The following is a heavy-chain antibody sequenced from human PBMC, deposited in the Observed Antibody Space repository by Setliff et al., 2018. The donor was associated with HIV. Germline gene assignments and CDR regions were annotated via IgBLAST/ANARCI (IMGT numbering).Heavy chain of an antibody. J-gene: IGHJ2*01. CDR2: IGAYNDNT. Sequence: ASVKVSCKTSGYTFTNYGISWVRQAPGQGLEWMGWIGAYNDNTNYAQKVQGRITMTTDTSTGTAYMELRSLRTDDTAVYYCLRDDHYYDSGSLYSDWYFDLWGRGTLVTVSS. D-gene: IGHD3-10*01. CDR1: GYTFTNYG. V-gene: IGHV1-18*01. CDR3: LRDDHYYDSGSLYSDWYFDL.